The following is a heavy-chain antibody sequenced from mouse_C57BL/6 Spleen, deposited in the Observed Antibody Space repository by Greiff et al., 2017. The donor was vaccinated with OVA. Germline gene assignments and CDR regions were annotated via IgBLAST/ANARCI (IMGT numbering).Heavy chain of an antibody. Sequence: QVQLQQPGAELVKPGASVKLSCKASGYTFTSYWMHWVKQRPGRGLEWIGRIDPNSGGTKYNEKFKSKATLTVDKPSSTAYMQLSSLTSEDSEVYYCARGLTGTWDYAMDYWGQGTSVTVSA. CDR3: ARGLTGTWDYAMDY. J-gene: IGHJ4*01. V-gene: IGHV1-72*01. CDR2: IDPNSGGT. CDR1: GYTFTSYW. D-gene: IGHD4-1*01.